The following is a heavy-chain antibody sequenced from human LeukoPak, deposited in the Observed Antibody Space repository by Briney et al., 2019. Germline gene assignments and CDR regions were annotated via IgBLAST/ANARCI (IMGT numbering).Heavy chain of an antibody. V-gene: IGHV3-23*01. CDR2: ISGSGGST. J-gene: IGHJ3*02. CDR3: ARATLSITIFATAFDI. Sequence: GGSLRLSCAASGFTFSSYAMSWVCQAPGKGLEWVSAISGSGGSTYYADSVKGRFTISRDNSKNRLYLQMNRLRDEDTAVYYCARATLSITIFATAFDIWGQGTMVTVSS. CDR1: GFTFSSYA. D-gene: IGHD3-9*01.